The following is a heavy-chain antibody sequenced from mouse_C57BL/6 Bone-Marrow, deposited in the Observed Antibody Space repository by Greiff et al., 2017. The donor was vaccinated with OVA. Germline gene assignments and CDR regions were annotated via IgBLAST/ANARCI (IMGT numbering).Heavy chain of an antibody. CDR1: GFNIKDDY. CDR2: IDPENGDT. CDR3: TTRVITTVVAHWYFDV. D-gene: IGHD1-1*01. V-gene: IGHV14-4*01. Sequence: EVQLQQSGAELVRPGASVKLSCTASGFNIKDDYMHWVKQRPEQGLEWIGWIDPENGDTEYASKFQGKATITADTSSNTAYLQLSSLTSEDTAVYYCTTRVITTVVAHWYFDVWGTGTTVTVSS. J-gene: IGHJ1*03.